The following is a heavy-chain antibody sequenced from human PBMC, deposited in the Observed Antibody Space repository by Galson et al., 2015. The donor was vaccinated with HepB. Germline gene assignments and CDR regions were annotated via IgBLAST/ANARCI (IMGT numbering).Heavy chain of an antibody. CDR3: ARPRGNWKYGYFDY. CDR2: ISYDGNDK. V-gene: IGHV3-30*04. Sequence: SLRLSCAASGFSFNTFAMHWVRQAPGKGLEWVALISYDGNDKHYADSVEGRFTISRDRSKNAVFLQMDSLRDEDTALYYCARPRGNWKYGYFDYWGQGTLVTVSS. D-gene: IGHD1-7*01. J-gene: IGHJ4*02. CDR1: GFSFNTFA.